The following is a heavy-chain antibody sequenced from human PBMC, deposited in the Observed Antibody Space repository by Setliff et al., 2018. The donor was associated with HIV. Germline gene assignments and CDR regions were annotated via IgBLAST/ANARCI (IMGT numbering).Heavy chain of an antibody. Sequence: PSETLSLTCAASGYSISSDYYWGWIRQPPGKGLEWIGSIYHSGNTYYNPSLKSRVTISVDASKSQFSLKVSSVTAADAAVYYCARAQLLYLANDFYFDFWGQGTPVTVSS. CDR3: ARAQLLYLANDFYFDF. D-gene: IGHD3-9*01. CDR2: IYHSGNT. V-gene: IGHV4-38-2*01. J-gene: IGHJ4*02. CDR1: GYSISSDYY.